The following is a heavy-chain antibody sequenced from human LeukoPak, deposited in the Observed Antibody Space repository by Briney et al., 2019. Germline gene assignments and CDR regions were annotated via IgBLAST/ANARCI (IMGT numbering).Heavy chain of an antibody. J-gene: IGHJ3*02. Sequence: PGGSLRLSCAASGFTFSSYGMHWVRQAPGKGLEWVAVISYDGSNKYYADSVKGRFTISRDNSKNTLYLQMNSLRAEDTAVYYCAKDSHDAFDIWGQGTMVTVSS. CDR3: AKDSHDAFDI. CDR2: ISYDGSNK. CDR1: GFTFSSYG. V-gene: IGHV3-30*18.